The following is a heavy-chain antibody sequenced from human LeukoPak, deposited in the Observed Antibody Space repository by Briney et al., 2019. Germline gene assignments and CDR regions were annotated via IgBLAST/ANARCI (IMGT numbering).Heavy chain of an antibody. CDR1: GFTFSDYY. CDR3: ARDNPRCCGVIPSNIDDY. CDR2: ISSSGSTI. J-gene: IGHJ4*02. Sequence: NPGGSLRLSFAASGFTFSDYYMSWIRQAPGKGLEWVSYISSSGSTIYYADSVKGRFTISRDNAKNSLYLQMNSLRAEDTAVYYCARDNPRCCGVIPSNIDDYWGQGTLVTVSS. D-gene: IGHD2/OR15-2a*01. V-gene: IGHV3-11*01.